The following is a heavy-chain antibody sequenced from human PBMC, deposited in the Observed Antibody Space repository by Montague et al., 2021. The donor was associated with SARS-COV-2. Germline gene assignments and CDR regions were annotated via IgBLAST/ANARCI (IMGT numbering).Heavy chain of an antibody. J-gene: IGHJ6*02. V-gene: IGHV4-61*02. D-gene: IGHD3-3*01. CDR2: IYTSGST. CDR3: AGDRVTIFGVVTGYGMDV. Sequence: TLSLTCTVSGGSISSGSYYWSWIRQPAGKGLEWIGRIYTSGSTNYNPSLKSRVTISVDTSKNQFSLKLSSVTAADTAVYYCAGDRVTIFGVVTGYGMDVWGQGTTVTVSS. CDR1: GGSISSGSYY.